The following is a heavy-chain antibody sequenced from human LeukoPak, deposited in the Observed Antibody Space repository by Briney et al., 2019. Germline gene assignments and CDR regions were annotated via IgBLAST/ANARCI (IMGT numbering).Heavy chain of an antibody. D-gene: IGHD6-13*01. CDR1: GGPISSYY. CDR3: ARDLDSYSSTWYPYSSGWYLDY. V-gene: IGHV4-4*07. CDR2: IYTSGST. Sequence: KPSETLSLTCTVSGGPISSYYWSWIRQPAGKGLEWIGRIYTSGSTNYNPSLKSRVTMSVDTSKNQFSLKLSSVTAADTAVYYCARDLDSYSSTWYPYSSGWYLDYWGQGTLVTVSS. J-gene: IGHJ4*02.